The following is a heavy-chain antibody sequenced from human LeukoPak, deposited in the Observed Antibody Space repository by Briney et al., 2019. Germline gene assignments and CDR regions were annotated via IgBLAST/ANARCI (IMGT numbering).Heavy chain of an antibody. J-gene: IGHJ4*02. D-gene: IGHD3-22*01. CDR3: AKKAYYYDSSGYYLD. Sequence: GGSLRLSCAASGFTFSSYAMSWVRQAPGKGLEWVSGISGSGGSTYYADSVKGRFTISRDNSKNTLYLQMNSLRAEDTAVYYCAKKAYYYDSSGYYLDWGQGTLVTVSS. V-gene: IGHV3-23*01. CDR1: GFTFSSYA. CDR2: ISGSGGST.